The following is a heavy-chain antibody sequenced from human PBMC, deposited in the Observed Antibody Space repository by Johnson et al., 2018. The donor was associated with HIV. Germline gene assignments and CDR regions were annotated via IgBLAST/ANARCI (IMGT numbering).Heavy chain of an antibody. Sequence: QVQLVESGGGLVQPGGSLRLSCAAPGFTFSSYGMHWVRQAPGKGLEWVAVISYDESNKYYADSVKGRFTISRDNSKNTLYLQRSSLGAEDTAVYYCARDGRDLVTRGAFDIWGQGTVVTVSS. V-gene: IGHV3-30*03. D-gene: IGHD5-18*01. J-gene: IGHJ3*02. CDR3: ARDGRDLVTRGAFDI. CDR1: GFTFSSYG. CDR2: ISYDESNK.